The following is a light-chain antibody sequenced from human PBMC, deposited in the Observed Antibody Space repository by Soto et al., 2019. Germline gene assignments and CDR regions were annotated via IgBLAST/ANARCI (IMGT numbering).Light chain of an antibody. Sequence: EIVMTQSPDTLSLSPGEGATLSCRVSQSISSSYLAWYQQKPGQAPRLVIYATSSRATGIPDRFSGSGSGTDFTLIISRLEPEDFGVYYCQQYGSSPPITFGQGTRLEI. CDR1: QSISSSY. CDR3: QQYGSSPPIT. CDR2: ATS. J-gene: IGKJ5*01. V-gene: IGKV3-20*01.